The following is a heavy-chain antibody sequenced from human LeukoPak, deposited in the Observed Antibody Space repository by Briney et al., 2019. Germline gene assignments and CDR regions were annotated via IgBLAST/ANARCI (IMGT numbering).Heavy chain of an antibody. CDR3: VRNGIAAPGLATHDY. Sequence: GGSLRLSCAASGFTFSSYSMSWVRQAPGKGLEWVSSISSSSSYIYYADSVTGRLTITRDNAKNSLYLQMTSQRAADTAVYYCVRNGIAAPGLATHDYWGQGTLVTVSS. J-gene: IGHJ4*02. CDR1: GFTFSSYS. CDR2: ISSSSSYI. D-gene: IGHD6-13*01. V-gene: IGHV3-21*01.